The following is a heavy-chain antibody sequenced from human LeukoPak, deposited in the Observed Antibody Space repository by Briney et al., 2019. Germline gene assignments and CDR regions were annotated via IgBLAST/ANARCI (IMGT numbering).Heavy chain of an antibody. V-gene: IGHV4-61*02. Sequence: SQTLSLTCTVSGGSISSGSYYWSRIRQPAGKGLEWIGRIYTSGSTNYNPSLKSRVTISVDTSKNQFSLKLSSVTAADTAVYYCARDVPLIAVAGIGWTFDPWGQGTLVTVSS. CDR1: GGSISSGSYY. CDR3: ARDVPLIAVAGIGWTFDP. D-gene: IGHD6-19*01. CDR2: IYTSGST. J-gene: IGHJ5*02.